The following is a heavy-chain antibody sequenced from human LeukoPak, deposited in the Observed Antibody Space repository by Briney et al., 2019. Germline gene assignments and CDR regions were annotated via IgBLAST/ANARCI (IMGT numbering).Heavy chain of an antibody. Sequence: GESLKISCKVSGYRLSSYWIGWVRQMPGKGLEWMGIIYPGDSDTRYSPSFQGQVTFSADKSISTAYLQWNGLKASDTAMYYCARRNNDRSGFYFFDSWGQGTLVTVSS. CDR2: IYPGDSDT. J-gene: IGHJ4*02. CDR3: ARRNNDRSGFYFFDS. D-gene: IGHD3-22*01. V-gene: IGHV5-51*01. CDR1: GYRLSSYW.